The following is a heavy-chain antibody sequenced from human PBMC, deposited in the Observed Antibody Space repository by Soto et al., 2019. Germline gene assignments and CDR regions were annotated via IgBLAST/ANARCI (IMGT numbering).Heavy chain of an antibody. CDR3: AVGYCNGGSCFGYYYGMDV. Sequence: GASVKVSCKASGGTFSSYAFSWVRQAPGQRLEWMGGIVPLFSTPNYAQKFQGRVTITAGESTSTAYMELRSLRSEDTALYYCAVGYCNGGSCFGYYYGMDVWGQGTTVTVSS. J-gene: IGHJ6*02. V-gene: IGHV1-69*13. CDR2: IVPLFSTP. CDR1: GGTFSSYA. D-gene: IGHD2-15*01.